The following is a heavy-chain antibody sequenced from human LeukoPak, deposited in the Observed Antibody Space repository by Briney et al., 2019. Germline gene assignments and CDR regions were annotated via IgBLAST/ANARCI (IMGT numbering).Heavy chain of an antibody. CDR2: IYYSGST. J-gene: IGHJ5*02. Sequence: SETLSLTCTVSGGSISSYYWSWIRQPPGKGLEWIGYIYYSGSTNYNPSLKSRVTISVDTSKNQFSLKLSSVTAADTAMYYCARVPITSGWFDPWGQGTLVTVSS. CDR1: GGSISSYY. CDR3: ARVPITSGWFDP. V-gene: IGHV4-59*01. D-gene: IGHD1-14*01.